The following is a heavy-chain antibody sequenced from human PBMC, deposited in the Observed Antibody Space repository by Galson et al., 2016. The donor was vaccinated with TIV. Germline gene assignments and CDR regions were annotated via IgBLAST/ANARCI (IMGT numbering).Heavy chain of an antibody. D-gene: IGHD1-1*01. Sequence: SVKVSCKASGYTFTNYIMHWVRQAPGQRLEWMGWINAGNGNTKYSKKFHGRVTITRDTSESTDYMEMSSLRSEDTAVYYCARDPGYFVYWGQGTLVTVSS. CDR2: INAGNGNT. CDR1: GYTFTNYI. CDR3: ARDPGYFVY. J-gene: IGHJ4*02. V-gene: IGHV1-3*01.